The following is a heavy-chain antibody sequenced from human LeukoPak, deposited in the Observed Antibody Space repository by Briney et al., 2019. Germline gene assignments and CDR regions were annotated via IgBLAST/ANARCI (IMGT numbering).Heavy chain of an antibody. Sequence: PGGTLRLSCAASGFSFSSYGMTWVRQAPGKGLEWVSAISGGGGSTYYADSVKGRFTISRDNSKNTLYLQMNSLRAEDTAMYYCAKDDDWGRYKHWGQGTLVTVSS. CDR1: GFSFSSYG. CDR3: AKDDDWGRYKH. CDR2: ISGGGGST. J-gene: IGHJ1*01. D-gene: IGHD3-16*01. V-gene: IGHV3-23*01.